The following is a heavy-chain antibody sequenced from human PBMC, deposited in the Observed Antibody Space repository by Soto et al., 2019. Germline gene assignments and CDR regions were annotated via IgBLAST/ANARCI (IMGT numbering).Heavy chain of an antibody. D-gene: IGHD4-17*01. CDR3: ARDEPNYGDYDY. CDR2: IWFDGSHK. J-gene: IGHJ4*02. CDR1: GFTFSGYG. V-gene: IGHV3-33*01. Sequence: GGSLRLSCTASGFTFSGYGMHWVRQAPGKGLEWVAVIWFDGSHKYYADSVEGRFTISRDNSKNTLYLQMSSLRAEDTAVYYCARDEPNYGDYDYWGQGTLVTVSS.